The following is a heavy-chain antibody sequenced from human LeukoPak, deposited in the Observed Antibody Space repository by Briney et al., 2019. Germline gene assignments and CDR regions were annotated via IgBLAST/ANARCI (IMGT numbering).Heavy chain of an antibody. Sequence: SQTLSLTCAISGDSVSSNTATWNWIRQSPSRGLEWLGRTYYRSTWYNNYAVSVRGRITVNPDTSKNQFSLHLNSVTPEDTAVYYCARRLTQYDCFDPWGQGILVTVSS. CDR1: GDSVSSNTAT. J-gene: IGHJ5*02. CDR2: TYYRSTWYN. V-gene: IGHV6-1*01. CDR3: ARRLTQYDCFDP. D-gene: IGHD2-2*01.